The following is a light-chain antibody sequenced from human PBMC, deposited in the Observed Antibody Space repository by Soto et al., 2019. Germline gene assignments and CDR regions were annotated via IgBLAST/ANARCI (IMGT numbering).Light chain of an antibody. J-gene: IGLJ1*01. V-gene: IGLV2-11*01. Sequence: QSALTQPRSVSGSPGQSVTISCTGTSSDVGGYNYVSWYQQHPGKAPKLMIYDVNKRPSGVPDRFSGSKSGNTASLTISGLQAEDEADYYCCSYAARYTYVFGFGTKLTVL. CDR3: CSYAARYTYV. CDR1: SSDVGGYNY. CDR2: DVN.